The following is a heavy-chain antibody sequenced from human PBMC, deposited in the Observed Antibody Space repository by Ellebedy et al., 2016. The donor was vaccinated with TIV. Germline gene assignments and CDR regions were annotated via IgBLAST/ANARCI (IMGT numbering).Heavy chain of an antibody. CDR2: FDPEDGET. Sequence: ASVKVSCKVSGYTLTELSMHWVRQAPGKGLEWMGSFDPEDGETIYAQKFQGRVTMTEDTSTDTAYMELSSLRSGDTAVYYCATDLRYCTNGVCFKRYDAFDIWGQGTMVTVSS. V-gene: IGHV1-24*01. J-gene: IGHJ3*02. D-gene: IGHD2-8*01. CDR3: ATDLRYCTNGVCFKRYDAFDI. CDR1: GYTLTELS.